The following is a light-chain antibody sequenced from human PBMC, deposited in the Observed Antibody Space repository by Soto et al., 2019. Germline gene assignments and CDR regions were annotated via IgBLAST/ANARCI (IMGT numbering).Light chain of an antibody. CDR2: YDD. CDR3: ATWDDSLNAVV. J-gene: IGLJ2*01. Sequence: QSVLTQPPSVSEAPRQRVTISCSGSSSNIGNNAVNWYQQLPGKAPKFLIYYDDLLPSGVSDRFSGSKSGTSASLAISGLQSEDEAVYYCATWDDSLNAVVFGGGTKVTVL. CDR1: SSNIGNNA. V-gene: IGLV1-36*01.